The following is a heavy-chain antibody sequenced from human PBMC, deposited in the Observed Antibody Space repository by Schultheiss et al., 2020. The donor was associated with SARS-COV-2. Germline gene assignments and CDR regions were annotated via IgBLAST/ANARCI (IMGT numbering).Heavy chain of an antibody. J-gene: IGHJ6*02. CDR3: ARGDCNGGSCFFSHGMDV. Sequence: ASVKVSCKASGYTFTRYSITWVRQAPGQGLEWMGWISGYNGNANYAQNFQGRVTMTTDTSTSTANLELRSLRSDDTAVYYCARGDCNGGSCFFSHGMDVWGQGTTVTVSS. CDR1: GYTFTRYS. CDR2: ISGYNGNA. V-gene: IGHV1-18*01. D-gene: IGHD2-15*01.